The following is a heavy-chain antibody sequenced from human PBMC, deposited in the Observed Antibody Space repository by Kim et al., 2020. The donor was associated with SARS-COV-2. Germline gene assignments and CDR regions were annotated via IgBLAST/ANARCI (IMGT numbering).Heavy chain of an antibody. V-gene: IGHV4-34*01. Sequence: SETLSLTCAVYGGSFSGFYWSWIRQPPGKGLEWIGEINHSGSTNYNPSLKSRVTISVDTSKNQFSLKLTSLTAADTAVYYCARGSVEAWEALEFWGQGTLVTVSS. CDR2: INHSGST. J-gene: IGHJ4*02. CDR1: GGSFSGFY. D-gene: IGHD1-26*01. CDR3: ARGSVEAWEALEF.